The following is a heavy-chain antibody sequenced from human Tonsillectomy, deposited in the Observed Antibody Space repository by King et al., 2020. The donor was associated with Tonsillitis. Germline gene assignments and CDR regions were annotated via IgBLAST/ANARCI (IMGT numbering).Heavy chain of an antibody. D-gene: IGHD2-2*01. V-gene: IGHV3-49*04. CDR1: GFIFGDYG. Sequence: QLVQSGGGLVQPGRSLRVSCTTSGFIFGDYGMSWVRQAPGKGLEWVALIRSKTYGAVTEYDASVKGRFTISRDDSKSIAYLQMNSLQTEDTAVYYCSRYPHPECSDTGCHFDYWGQGILVTVSS. CDR3: SRYPHPECSDTGCHFDY. CDR2: IRSKTYGAVT. J-gene: IGHJ4*02.